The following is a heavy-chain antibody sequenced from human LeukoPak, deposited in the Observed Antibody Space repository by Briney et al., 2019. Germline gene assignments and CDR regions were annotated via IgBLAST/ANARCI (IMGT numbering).Heavy chain of an antibody. CDR1: GGSFSDYY. D-gene: IGHD6-13*01. Sequence: SETLSLTCAVYGGSFSDYYWSWIRQPPGKGLEWIGYIYYSGSTNYNPSLKSRVTISVDTSKNQFSLKLSSVTAADTAVYYCARVVAAAADYWGQGTLVTVSS. V-gene: IGHV4-59*01. CDR2: IYYSGST. CDR3: ARVVAAAADY. J-gene: IGHJ4*02.